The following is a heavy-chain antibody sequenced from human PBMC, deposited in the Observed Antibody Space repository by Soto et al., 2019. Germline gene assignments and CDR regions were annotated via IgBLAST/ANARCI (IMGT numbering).Heavy chain of an antibody. Sequence: ESGGGVVQPGRSLRLSCAASGFIFSSYGMTWVRQAPGKGLEWVSFSSATGAGTYYADSVKGRFTISRDNSKNTLYLQMTSLRADDTAVYYCAKDRRAGGNYGFYSDFWGQGALVIVSS. CDR2: SSATGAGT. CDR1: GFIFSSYG. V-gene: IGHV3-23*01. J-gene: IGHJ4*02. D-gene: IGHD1-7*01. CDR3: AKDRRAGGNYGFYSDF.